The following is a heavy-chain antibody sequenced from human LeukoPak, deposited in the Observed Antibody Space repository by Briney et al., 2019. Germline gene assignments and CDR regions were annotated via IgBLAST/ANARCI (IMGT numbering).Heavy chain of an antibody. V-gene: IGHV1-69*01. D-gene: IGHD2-15*01. CDR3: AREPYCSGGSCYSGAGNYYFDY. Sequence: SVKVSCKASGGTFSSYAISWVRQAPGQGLEWMGGIIPIFGTANYAQKFQGRVTITADESTSTAYMELSSLRSEDTAVYYCAREPYCSGGSCYSGAGNYYFDYWGQGTLVTVSS. CDR1: GGTFSSYA. J-gene: IGHJ4*02. CDR2: IIPIFGTA.